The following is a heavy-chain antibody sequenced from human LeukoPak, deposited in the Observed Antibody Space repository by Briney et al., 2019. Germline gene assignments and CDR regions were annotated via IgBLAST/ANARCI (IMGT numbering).Heavy chain of an antibody. D-gene: IGHD2-15*01. J-gene: IGHJ4*02. V-gene: IGHV1-18*01. CDR2: ISAYNGNT. CDR3: AREAEPYCSGGSCSTFDY. Sequence: ASVKVSCKASGYTFTSYGISWVRQAPGQGLEWMGWISAYNGNTNYAQKLQGRVTMTTDTSTSTAYMELRSLRSDDTAVYYCAREAEPYCSGGSCSTFDYWGQGTLVTVSS. CDR1: GYTFTSYG.